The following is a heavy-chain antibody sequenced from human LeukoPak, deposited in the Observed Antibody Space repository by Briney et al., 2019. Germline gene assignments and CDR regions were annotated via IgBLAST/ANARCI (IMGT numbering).Heavy chain of an antibody. J-gene: IGHJ6*02. CDR3: ARGGAPHYSGYDLIRYYYGMDV. CDR2: MSYDGRSN. Sequence: GGSLGLSCEPPGFNFRDSPMYWVRQAPGKGLEWVALMSYDGRSNFYGDSVRGRFTISRDRSNNTLYLQMNSLRAEDTAVYYCARGGAPHYSGYDLIRYYYGMDVWGQGTTVTVSS. CDR1: GFNFRDSP. V-gene: IGHV3-30*04. D-gene: IGHD5-12*01.